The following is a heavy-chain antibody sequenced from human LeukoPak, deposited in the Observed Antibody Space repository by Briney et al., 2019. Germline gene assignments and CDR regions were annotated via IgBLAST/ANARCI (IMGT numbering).Heavy chain of an antibody. J-gene: IGHJ4*02. Sequence: PGRSLRLSCAASGFSFKDTGMHWVRQAPGKGPEWLTIIWFDGSTKYYADSVKGRFTVSRDNSQNILYLQMNDLRAEDTAVYYCARGVPYDSWSGPHYSDYWGQGTLVTVSS. CDR2: IWFDGSTK. V-gene: IGHV3-33*01. D-gene: IGHD3-3*01. CDR3: ARGVPYDSWSGPHYSDY. CDR1: GFSFKDTG.